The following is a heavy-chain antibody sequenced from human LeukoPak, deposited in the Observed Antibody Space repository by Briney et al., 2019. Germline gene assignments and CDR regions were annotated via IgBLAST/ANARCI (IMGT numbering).Heavy chain of an antibody. V-gene: IGHV4-61*01. CDR2: IYYSGST. CDR3: ARQTMVRGVTSYYFDY. CDR1: GGSVSSGTYY. D-gene: IGHD3-10*01. Sequence: PSETLSLTCTVSGGSVSSGTYYWNWIRQPPGKGLEWIGYIYYSGSTNCNPYLKSRVTISIDTSKNQISLKLSSVTAADTAVYYCARQTMVRGVTSYYFDYWGQGSLVTVSS. J-gene: IGHJ4*02.